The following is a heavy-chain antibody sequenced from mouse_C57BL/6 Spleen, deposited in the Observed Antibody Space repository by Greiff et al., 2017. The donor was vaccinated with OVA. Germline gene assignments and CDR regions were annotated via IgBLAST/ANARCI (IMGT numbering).Heavy chain of an antibody. D-gene: IGHD2-5*01. J-gene: IGHJ2*01. V-gene: IGHV14-1*01. Sequence: VQLQQSGAELVRPGASVKLSCTASGFNIKDYYMHWVKQRPEQGLEWIGRIDPEDGDTEYAPKFQGKATMTADTSSNTAYLQLSSLTSEDTSVYYRSKDYSNLYFDYWGQGTTLTVSS. CDR3: SKDYSNLYFDY. CDR2: IDPEDGDT. CDR1: GFNIKDYY.